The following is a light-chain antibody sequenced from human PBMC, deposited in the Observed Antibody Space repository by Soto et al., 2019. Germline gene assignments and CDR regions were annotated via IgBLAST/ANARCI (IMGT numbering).Light chain of an antibody. J-gene: IGKJ1*01. CDR2: DAT. Sequence: DIQMTQSPTSLPASVGDRVTTTCRASQSISSYLNWYQQKPGKAPKLLIYDATNLQSGVPSRFSGSGSGTDFTLTISSLQPEDFATYYCQQSYSTLRTFGQGTKVDIK. V-gene: IGKV1-39*01. CDR3: QQSYSTLRT. CDR1: QSISSY.